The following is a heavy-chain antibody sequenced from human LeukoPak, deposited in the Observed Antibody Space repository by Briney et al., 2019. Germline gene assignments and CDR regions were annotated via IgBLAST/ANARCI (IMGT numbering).Heavy chain of an antibody. Sequence: GRSLRLSCAASGFTFSSYGMHWVRQAPGKGLEWVAVLWYDGSNKYYADFVKGLFTISRNNSKNPLYLQMNSLRAEDTAVYYCAKAGFDYWGQGTLVTVSS. CDR1: GFTFSSYG. CDR3: AKAGFDY. V-gene: IGHV3-33*06. J-gene: IGHJ4*02. CDR2: LWYDGSNK.